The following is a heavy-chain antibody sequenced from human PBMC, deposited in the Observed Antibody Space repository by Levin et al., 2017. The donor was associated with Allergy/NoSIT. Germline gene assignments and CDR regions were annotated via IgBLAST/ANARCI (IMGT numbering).Heavy chain of an antibody. D-gene: IGHD2-2*02. CDR3: ARDLCSSTSCYTSG. Sequence: GESLKISCKASGYTFTSYGISWVRQAPGQGLEWMGWISAYNGNTNYAQKLQGRVTMTTDTSTSTAYMELRSLRSDDTAVYYCARDLCSSTSCYTSGWGQGTLVTVSS. V-gene: IGHV1-18*01. CDR1: GYTFTSYG. J-gene: IGHJ4*02. CDR2: ISAYNGNT.